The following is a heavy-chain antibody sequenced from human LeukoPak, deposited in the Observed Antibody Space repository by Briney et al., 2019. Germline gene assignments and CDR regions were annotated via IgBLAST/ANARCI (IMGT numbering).Heavy chain of an antibody. V-gene: IGHV3-30*02. CDR1: GFTFSSYG. J-gene: IGHJ1*01. CDR2: IRYDGTTK. D-gene: IGHD2-15*01. Sequence: QPGGSLRLSCAASGFTFSSYGIHWVRQAPGKGLQWVAFIRYDGTTKYYADSVKGRFTISRDNSKNTVYLQMNSLTSEDTAMYYCAKDLFCTGGSCYSGRLQHWGQGTLVTVSS. CDR3: AKDLFCTGGSCYSGRLQH.